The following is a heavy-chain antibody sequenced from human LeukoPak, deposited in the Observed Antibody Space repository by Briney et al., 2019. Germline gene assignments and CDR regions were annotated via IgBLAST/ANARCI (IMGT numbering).Heavy chain of an antibody. J-gene: IGHJ5*02. V-gene: IGHV4-59*12. CDR3: ARGGSGSYYKGGFDP. CDR2: IYYSGST. CDR1: GGSISSYY. Sequence: SETLSLTCTVSGGSISSYYWSWIRQPPGKGLEWIGDIYYSGSTNYNPSLKSRVTISVDTSKNQFSLKLSSVTAADTAMYYCARGGSGSYYKGGFDPWGQGTLVTVSS. D-gene: IGHD3-10*01.